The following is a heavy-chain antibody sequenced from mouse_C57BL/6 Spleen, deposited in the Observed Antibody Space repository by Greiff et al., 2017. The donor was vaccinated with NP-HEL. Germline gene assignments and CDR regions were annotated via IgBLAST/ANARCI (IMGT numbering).Heavy chain of an antibody. CDR3: ARHTVSTMVTFYFDY. CDR1: GFTFSSYG. D-gene: IGHD2-2*01. CDR2: ISSGGSYT. J-gene: IGHJ2*01. V-gene: IGHV5-6*01. Sequence: EVKLMESGGDLVKPGGSLKLSCAASGFTFSSYGMSWVRQTPDKRLEWVATISSGGSYTYYPDSVKGRFTISRDNAKNTLYLQMSSLKSEDTAMYYCARHTVSTMVTFYFDYWGQGTTLTVSS.